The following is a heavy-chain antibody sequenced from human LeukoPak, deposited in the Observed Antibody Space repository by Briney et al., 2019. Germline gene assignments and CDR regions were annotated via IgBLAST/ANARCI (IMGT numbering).Heavy chain of an antibody. CDR3: AGTYCGGDCYSTIWH. J-gene: IGHJ1*01. Sequence: PSETLSLTCTVSGGSISSYYWSWIRQPAGKGLEWIGRIYTSGSTNYNPSLKSRVTMSVDTSKNQFSLKLSSVTAADTAVYYCAGTYCGGDCYSTIWHWGQGTLVTVSS. V-gene: IGHV4-4*07. CDR2: IYTSGST. CDR1: GGSISSYY. D-gene: IGHD2-21*01.